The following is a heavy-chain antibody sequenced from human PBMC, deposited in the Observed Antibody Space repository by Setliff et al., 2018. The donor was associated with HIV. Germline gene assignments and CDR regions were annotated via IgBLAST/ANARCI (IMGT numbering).Heavy chain of an antibody. V-gene: IGHV4-61*02. CDR1: GGSISSGSYY. CDR2: IWTSGST. CDR3: AREWLQHTGDDAFDV. J-gene: IGHJ3*01. D-gene: IGHD5-12*01. Sequence: PSETLSLTCTVSGGSISSGSYYWSWIRQPAGKGLEWIGRIWTSGSTNYNPSLKRRVTMSVDTSKNQFSLKLTSVTAADTAVYYCAREWLQHTGDDAFDVWGQGTMVTVSS.